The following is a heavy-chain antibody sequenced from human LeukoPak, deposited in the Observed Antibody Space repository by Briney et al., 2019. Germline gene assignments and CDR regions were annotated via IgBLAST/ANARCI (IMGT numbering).Heavy chain of an antibody. CDR1: GFTFSSYA. V-gene: IGHV3-23*01. J-gene: IGHJ4*02. D-gene: IGHD1-26*01. CDR2: IYASGENT. Sequence: GGSLRLSCAASGFTFSSYAMTWVRQAPGKGLEWVSGIYASGENTYYADSVKGRFTISRDSSKNTLYLQMNSLRGEGTAVYYCVRGLRELPYWGQGTLVTVSS. CDR3: VRGLRELPY.